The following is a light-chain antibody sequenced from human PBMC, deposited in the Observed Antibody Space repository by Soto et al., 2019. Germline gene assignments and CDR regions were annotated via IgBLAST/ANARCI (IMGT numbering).Light chain of an antibody. CDR3: QQYDNWPLT. J-gene: IGKJ4*01. V-gene: IGKV3-11*01. Sequence: ETVLTQSPATLSLSPGERATLSCRASQSVSSYLAWYQQKPGQAPRLLIYDASNRATGIPARFSGSGSGTDFTLTISSLQSEDFGVYFCQQYDNWPLTFGGGTKVDIK. CDR1: QSVSSY. CDR2: DAS.